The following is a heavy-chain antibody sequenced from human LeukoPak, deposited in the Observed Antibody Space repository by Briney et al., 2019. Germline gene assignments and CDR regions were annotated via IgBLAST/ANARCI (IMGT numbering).Heavy chain of an antibody. D-gene: IGHD3-22*01. CDR2: IYYSGST. Sequence: PSETLSLTCTVSGGSISSYYWSWIRQPPGKGLEWIGYIYYSGSTNYNPSLKSRVTISVDTSKNQFSLELSSVTAADTAVYYCARARGARITMIVVVDYFDYWGQGTLVTVSS. J-gene: IGHJ4*02. CDR1: GGSISSYY. CDR3: ARARGARITMIVVVDYFDY. V-gene: IGHV4-59*01.